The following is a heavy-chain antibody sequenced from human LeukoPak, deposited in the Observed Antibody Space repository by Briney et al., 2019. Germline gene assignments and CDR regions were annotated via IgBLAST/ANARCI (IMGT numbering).Heavy chain of an antibody. J-gene: IGHJ4*02. V-gene: IGHV1-69*13. CDR3: ARDNYSSSWYKGEFVY. CDR2: INPIFGTA. CDR1: GGTFSSYA. D-gene: IGHD6-13*01. Sequence: SVKVSCKASGGTFSSYAISWVRQAPGQGLEWMGGINPIFGTANYAQKFQGRVTITADESTSTAYMELSSLRSEDTAVYYCARDNYSSSWYKGEFVYWGQGTLVTVSS.